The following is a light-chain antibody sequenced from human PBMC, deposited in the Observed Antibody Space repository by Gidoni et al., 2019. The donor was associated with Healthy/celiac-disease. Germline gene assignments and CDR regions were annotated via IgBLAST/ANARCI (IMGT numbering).Light chain of an antibody. V-gene: IGKV3-15*01. CDR2: GAS. CDR1: QSVSSN. CDR3: QQYKNWPPLT. J-gene: IGKJ4*01. Sequence: ELVMTQSQATLSVSPGERATLSCRARQSVSSNLAWYQQKPGQAPRLLIYGASTRATGIPARFSGSGSGTEFTLTISSLQSEDFAVYYCQQYKNWPPLTFGGGTKVEIK.